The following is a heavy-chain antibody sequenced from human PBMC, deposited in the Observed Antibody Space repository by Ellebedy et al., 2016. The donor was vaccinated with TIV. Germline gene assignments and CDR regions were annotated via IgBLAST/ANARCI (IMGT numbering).Heavy chain of an antibody. J-gene: IGHJ5*02. Sequence: MPSETLSFTCTVSGGSISGDSWTRIRQPPGKGLEWIGHIGFSGVTNYNPSLKSRVTRSVDTSNNQFSLKLTSVTAADTDVYYCAMSGRNDPASFDPWGQGTLVTVSP. CDR1: GGSISGDS. V-gene: IGHV4-59*12. CDR3: AMSGRNDPASFDP. CDR2: IGFSGVT. D-gene: IGHD1-26*01.